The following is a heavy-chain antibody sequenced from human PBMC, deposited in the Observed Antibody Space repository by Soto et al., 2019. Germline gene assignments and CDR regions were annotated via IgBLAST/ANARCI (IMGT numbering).Heavy chain of an antibody. CDR2: FDPEDGET. CDR3: ALALEANVGPFYYGMDV. CDR1: GYTLTELS. V-gene: IGHV1-24*01. D-gene: IGHD1-26*01. J-gene: IGHJ6*02. Sequence: ASVKVSCKVSGYTLTELSMHWVRQAPGKGLEWMGGFDPEDGETIYAQKFHGRVTMTADTSTTTGYMELRSLGFDDTAVYYCALALEANVGPFYYGMDVWGQGTTVTVSS.